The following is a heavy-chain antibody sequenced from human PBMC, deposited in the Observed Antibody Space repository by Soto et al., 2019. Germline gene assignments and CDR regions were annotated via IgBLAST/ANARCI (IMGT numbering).Heavy chain of an antibody. Sequence: QVQLVESGGGVVQPGRSLRLSCAASGFTFSSYAMHWVRQAAGTGLEWVAVKSYDGTNKYYADSVKGRFTISRDNSKNTLYLQMNSLRTEDTAVYYCASPRLSSDGTTPIDYWGQGTLVTVSS. J-gene: IGHJ4*02. CDR2: KSYDGTNK. V-gene: IGHV3-30-3*01. CDR1: GFTFSSYA. CDR3: ASPRLSSDGTTPIDY. D-gene: IGHD1-1*01.